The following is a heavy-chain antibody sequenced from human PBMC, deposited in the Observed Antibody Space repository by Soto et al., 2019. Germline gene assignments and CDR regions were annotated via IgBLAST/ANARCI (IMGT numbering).Heavy chain of an antibody. D-gene: IGHD3-10*01. Sequence: SETLSLTCTVSGGSISSGDYYWSWIRQPPGKGLEWIGYIYYSGSTYYNPSLKSRVTISVDTSKNQFSLKLSSVTAADTAVYYCARENYYGSGSHPGSDYWGQGTLVTVSS. V-gene: IGHV4-30-4*01. CDR1: GGSISSGDYY. CDR3: ARENYYGSGSHPGSDY. CDR2: IYYSGST. J-gene: IGHJ4*02.